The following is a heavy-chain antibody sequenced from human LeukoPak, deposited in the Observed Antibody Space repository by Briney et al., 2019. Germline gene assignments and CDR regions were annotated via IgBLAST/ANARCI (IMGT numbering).Heavy chain of an antibody. D-gene: IGHD1-1*01. CDR3: TTDNAPWKYV. Sequence: PGGSLRLFCAASGFTFNNVWMSWVRQAPGKGLEWVGLIRDKPDGGTTDYAAPVKGRFTISRDDSKSMLYLQMNSLKTEDTAVYYCTTDNAPWKYVWGQGNTVTVSS. V-gene: IGHV3-15*01. CDR1: GFTFNNVW. J-gene: IGHJ6*02. CDR2: IRDKPDGGTT.